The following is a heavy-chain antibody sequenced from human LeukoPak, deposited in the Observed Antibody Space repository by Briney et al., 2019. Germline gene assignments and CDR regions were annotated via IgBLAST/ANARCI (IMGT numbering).Heavy chain of an antibody. CDR3: ATPTAGTWHFDY. J-gene: IGHJ4*02. D-gene: IGHD1-1*01. Sequence: GGSLRLSCAASGFTFSSYWMTWVRQAPGKGLEWVANIKQDASEIYYVDSVKGRFTISRDNAKNSLYLQMNSLRAEDTAVYYCATPTAGTWHFDYWGQGTLVTVSS. CDR2: IKQDASEI. CDR1: GFTFSSYW. V-gene: IGHV3-7*01.